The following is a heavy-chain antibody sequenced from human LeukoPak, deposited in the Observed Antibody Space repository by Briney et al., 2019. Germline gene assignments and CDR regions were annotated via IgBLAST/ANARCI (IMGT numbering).Heavy chain of an antibody. CDR1: GGSITSGGYS. J-gene: IGHJ3*02. D-gene: IGHD2-2*01. Sequence: PSQTLSLTCTVSGGSITSGGYSWNWIRQPAGKGLEWIGRIYTSGSANYNPSLKSRVTFSVDTSKNLFSLNLSSVTAADTAIYYCARTLMPSIHEAFHIWGQGTTVTVSS. CDR2: IYTSGSA. CDR3: ARTLMPSIHEAFHI. V-gene: IGHV4-61*02.